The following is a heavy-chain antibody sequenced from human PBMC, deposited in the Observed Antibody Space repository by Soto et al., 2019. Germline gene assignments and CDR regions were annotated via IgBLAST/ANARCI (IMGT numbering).Heavy chain of an antibody. J-gene: IGHJ4*02. CDR2: ISGSGGST. Sequence: RGSLRPSCAASGFTFSSYAMSLVRQAPGKGLEWVSAISGSGGSTYYADSVKGRFTISRDNSKNTLYLQMNSLRAEDTAVYYCAKAIVVVPAARWYYFDYWGQGTLVTVSS. V-gene: IGHV3-23*01. CDR3: AKAIVVVPAARWYYFDY. D-gene: IGHD2-2*01. CDR1: GFTFSSYA.